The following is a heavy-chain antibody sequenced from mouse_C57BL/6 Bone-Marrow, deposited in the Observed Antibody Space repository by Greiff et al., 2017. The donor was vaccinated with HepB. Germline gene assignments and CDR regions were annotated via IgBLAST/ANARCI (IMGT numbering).Heavy chain of an antibody. CDR3: ARGAYDGYYVAWFAY. J-gene: IGHJ3*01. D-gene: IGHD2-3*01. Sequence: QVQLKQPGAELVKPGASVKLSCKASGYTFTSYWMHWVKQRPGQGLEWIGMIHPNSGSTNYNEKFKSKATLTVDKSSSTAYMQLSSLTSEDSAVYYCARGAYDGYYVAWFAYWGQGTLVTVSA. CDR2: IHPNSGST. V-gene: IGHV1-64*01. CDR1: GYTFTSYW.